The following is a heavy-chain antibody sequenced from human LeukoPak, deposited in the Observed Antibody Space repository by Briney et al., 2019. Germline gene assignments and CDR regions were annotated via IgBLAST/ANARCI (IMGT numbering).Heavy chain of an antibody. Sequence: SETLSLTCAVYGGSFSGYYWSWIRQPPGKGLEWIGEINHSGSTNYNPSLKSRVTISVDTSKNQFSLKLSSVTAADTAVYYCASGGELKLDLRIWHNWGQGTLVTVSS. J-gene: IGHJ4*02. V-gene: IGHV4-34*01. CDR3: ASGGELKLDLRIWHN. CDR2: INHSGST. CDR1: GGSFSGYY. D-gene: IGHD1-7*01.